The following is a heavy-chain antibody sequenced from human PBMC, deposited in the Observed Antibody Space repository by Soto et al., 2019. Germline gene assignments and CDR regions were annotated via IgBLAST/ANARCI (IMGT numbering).Heavy chain of an antibody. V-gene: IGHV3-23*01. Sequence: GALRLSCAASGFTFGSYAMSWVRQAPGKGLKWVSVISGSGVNTYYADSVKGRFTISRDNSKNTVYLQMNSLRAEDTALYYCAKEIRDGYTPLDSWGHGTLVTVSS. CDR1: GFTFGSYA. J-gene: IGHJ5*01. CDR2: ISGSGVNT. CDR3: AKEIRDGYTPLDS. D-gene: IGHD5-12*01.